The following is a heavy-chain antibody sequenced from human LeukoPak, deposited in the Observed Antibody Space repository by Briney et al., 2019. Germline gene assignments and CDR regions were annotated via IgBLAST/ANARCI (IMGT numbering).Heavy chain of an antibody. CDR1: GASLSSYY. V-gene: IGHV4-59*01. CDR2: ISDTGKT. Sequence: SETLSLTCSVSGASLSSYYWDWLRQSPGKVLEWIGYISDTGKTDSNPSLKSRVNISLDKSKKQFSLRLRSVTAADSALYYCATGYYEPFANWGPGILVTVSS. J-gene: IGHJ4*02. D-gene: IGHD3-22*01. CDR3: ATGYYEPFAN.